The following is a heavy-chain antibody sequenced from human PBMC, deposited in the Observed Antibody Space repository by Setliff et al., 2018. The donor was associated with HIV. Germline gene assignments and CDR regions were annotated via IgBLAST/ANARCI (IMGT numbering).Heavy chain of an antibody. Sequence: GASVKVSCKASKYTFTDYYMHWVQQAPGKGLEWMGRVDPEDDKTINAEKFQGRVTITADTSTDTAYMELSSLRSEDTAVYYCATDPSSLPNVVVVAATPGVPDYWGQGTLVTVSS. CDR1: KYTFTDYY. J-gene: IGHJ4*02. D-gene: IGHD2-15*01. V-gene: IGHV1-69-2*01. CDR2: VDPEDDKT. CDR3: ATDPSSLPNVVVVAATPGVPDY.